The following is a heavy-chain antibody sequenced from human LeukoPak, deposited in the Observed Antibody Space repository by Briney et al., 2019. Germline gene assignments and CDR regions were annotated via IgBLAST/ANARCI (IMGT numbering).Heavy chain of an antibody. CDR3: ATVRITGTIGGEYYFDY. V-gene: IGHV1-24*01. Sequence: ASVKVSCKVSGYTLTELSMHWVRQAPGEGLEWMGGFDPEDGETIYAQKFQGRVTMTEDTSTDTAYMELSSLRSEDTAVYYCATVRITGTIGGEYYFDYWGQGTLVTVSS. J-gene: IGHJ4*02. CDR2: FDPEDGET. D-gene: IGHD1-7*01. CDR1: GYTLTELS.